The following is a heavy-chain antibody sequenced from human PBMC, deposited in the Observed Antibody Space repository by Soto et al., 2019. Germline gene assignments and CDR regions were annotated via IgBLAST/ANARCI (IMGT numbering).Heavy chain of an antibody. V-gene: IGHV3-48*01. Sequence: GGSLRLSCAASGFTFSSYSMNWVRQAPGKGLEWVSYISSSSSTIYYADSVKGRFPISRDNAKNSLYLQMNSLRAEDTAVYYCARDGLCSGGSCYGPYDAFDIWGQGTMVTVSS. J-gene: IGHJ3*02. CDR2: ISSSSSTI. CDR1: GFTFSSYS. CDR3: ARDGLCSGGSCYGPYDAFDI. D-gene: IGHD2-15*01.